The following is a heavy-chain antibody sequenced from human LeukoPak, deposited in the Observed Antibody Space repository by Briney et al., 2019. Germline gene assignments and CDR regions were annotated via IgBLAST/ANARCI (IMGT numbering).Heavy chain of an antibody. D-gene: IGHD1-1*01. CDR1: GYTFTSYY. J-gene: IGHJ5*02. CDR2: INPSGGST. Sequence: ASVKVSCKASGYTFTSYYMHWVRQAPGQGLEWMGIINPSGGSTSYAQKFQGRVTITRDTSASTAYMELSSLRSEDTAVYYCARGDWVRFDPWGQGTLVTVSS. V-gene: IGHV1-46*01. CDR3: ARGDWVRFDP.